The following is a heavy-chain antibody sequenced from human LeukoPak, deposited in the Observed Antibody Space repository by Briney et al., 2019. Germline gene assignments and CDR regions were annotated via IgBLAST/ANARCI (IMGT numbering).Heavy chain of an antibody. J-gene: IGHJ3*02. CDR3: AKGRYYYDSSDAFDI. D-gene: IGHD3-22*01. Sequence: AGGSLRLSCAASGFTFDDYAMHWVRHAPGKGLEWVSLISGDGGSTYYEDSVKGRFTISRDNSKNSLYLQMNSLRTEDTALYYCAKGRYYYDSSDAFDIWGQGTMVTVSS. CDR1: GFTFDDYA. CDR2: ISGDGGST. V-gene: IGHV3-43*02.